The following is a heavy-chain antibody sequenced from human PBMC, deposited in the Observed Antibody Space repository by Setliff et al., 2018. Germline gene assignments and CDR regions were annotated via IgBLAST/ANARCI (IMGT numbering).Heavy chain of an antibody. Sequence: SETLSLTCAVYGGSFSTYYWNWIRQPPGKGLEWIGEINHSGSTNYNPSLKSRVTISVDTSKNQFSLKLTSATAADTAVYYCARHGGWTPFDFWGQGALVTVSS. CDR3: ARHGGWTPFDF. D-gene: IGHD2-15*01. CDR1: GGSFSTYY. CDR2: INHSGST. J-gene: IGHJ4*02. V-gene: IGHV4-34*01.